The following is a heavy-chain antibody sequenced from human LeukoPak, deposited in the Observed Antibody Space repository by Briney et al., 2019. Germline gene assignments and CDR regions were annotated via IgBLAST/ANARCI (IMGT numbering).Heavy chain of an antibody. Sequence: ASVKVSCKASGYTFTGYYMHWVRQAPGQGLEWMGWINPNSGGTNYAQKFQGRVTMTRDTSMSTAYMELSRLRSDDTAVYHCAREYSVPAAPNWFDPWGQGTLVTVSS. CDR3: AREYSVPAAPNWFDP. J-gene: IGHJ5*02. D-gene: IGHD2-2*01. CDR1: GYTFTGYY. V-gene: IGHV1-2*02. CDR2: INPNSGGT.